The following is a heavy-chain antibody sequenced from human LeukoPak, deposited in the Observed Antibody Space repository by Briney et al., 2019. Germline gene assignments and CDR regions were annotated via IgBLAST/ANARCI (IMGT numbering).Heavy chain of an antibody. J-gene: IGHJ4*02. CDR1: GFTFSSYG. CDR2: LSTSSIYI. Sequence: GGSLRLSCAASGFTFSSYGMHWVRQAPGKGLEWVSSLSTSSIYIYYADSVKGRFTISRDIFKNTVYLQMNSLRAEDTAVYYCAREGATTAFDYWGQGTLVTVSS. D-gene: IGHD1-26*01. V-gene: IGHV3-21*04. CDR3: AREGATTAFDY.